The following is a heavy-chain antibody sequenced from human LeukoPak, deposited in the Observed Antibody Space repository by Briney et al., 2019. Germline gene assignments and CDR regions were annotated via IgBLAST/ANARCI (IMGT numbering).Heavy chain of an antibody. D-gene: IGHD2-15*01. CDR2: IYHSGST. J-gene: IGHJ4*02. CDR3: ARDPYCSGGSCYHHFDY. Sequence: PSETLSLTCTVSGYSISSGYYWGWIRQPPGKGLEWIGSIYHSGSTYYNPSLKSRVTISVDTSKNQFSLKLSSVTAADTAVYYCARDPYCSGGSCYHHFDYWGQGTLVTVSS. V-gene: IGHV4-38-2*02. CDR1: GYSISSGYY.